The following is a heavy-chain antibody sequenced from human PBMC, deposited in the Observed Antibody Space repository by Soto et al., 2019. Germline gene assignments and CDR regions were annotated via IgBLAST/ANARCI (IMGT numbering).Heavy chain of an antibody. CDR2: TSYDGSDK. CDR1: GFTFRSYV. Sequence: QVQLVESGGGVVQPGTSLRVSCVGSGFTFRSYVIHWVRQAPGKGLEWVALTSYDGSDKYYDDSVRGRFTISRDNSRNTVDLQMDSLRLEDTALYDCARWGTTGGLDVWGQGTLVSVSS. J-gene: IGHJ1*01. V-gene: IGHV3-30*19. D-gene: IGHD3-16*01. CDR3: ARWGTTGGLDV.